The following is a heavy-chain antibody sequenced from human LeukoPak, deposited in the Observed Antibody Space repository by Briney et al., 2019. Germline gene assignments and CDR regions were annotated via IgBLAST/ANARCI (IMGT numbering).Heavy chain of an antibody. V-gene: IGHV4-61*02. D-gene: IGHD4-17*01. J-gene: IGHJ4*02. CDR1: GGSISSGSYY. Sequence: SETLSLTCTVSGGSISSGSYYWRWLRQPAGKGLEGIGRIYTSGSTNYNPSLKSRVTISVDTSKNQFSLKLSSVTAADTAVYYCARDTGVYGEDYWGQGTLVTVSS. CDR3: ARDTGVYGEDY. CDR2: IYTSGST.